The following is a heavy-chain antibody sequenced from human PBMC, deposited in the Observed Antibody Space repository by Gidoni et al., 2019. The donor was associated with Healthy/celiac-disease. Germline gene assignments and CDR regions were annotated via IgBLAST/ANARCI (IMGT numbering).Heavy chain of an antibody. CDR2: INPNSGGT. CDR3: AREYYYDSSGSRDAFDI. CDR1: GYTFTGYY. Sequence: QLQLVQSGAEVQKPGASVKVSCTASGYTFTGYYMHWVRQAPGQGLEWMGWINPNSGGTNYAQKFQGWVTMTRDTSISTAYMELSRLRSDDTAVYYCAREYYYDSSGSRDAFDIWGQGTMVTVSS. V-gene: IGHV1-2*04. J-gene: IGHJ3*02. D-gene: IGHD3-22*01.